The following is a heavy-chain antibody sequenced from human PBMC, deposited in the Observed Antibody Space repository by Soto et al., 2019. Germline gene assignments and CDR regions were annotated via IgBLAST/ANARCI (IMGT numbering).Heavy chain of an antibody. Sequence: QITLKESGPTLVNPTQTLTLTCTFSGFSFSTIGVGVGWIRQPPGKALEWLALIYWDAAERYSKSLESRLSITPDTSKTQVVLTLTNMDPADTATYYCAHRRNYDFWRSWGQGTLVTVSS. J-gene: IGHJ5*01. CDR1: GFSFSTIGVG. D-gene: IGHD3-3*01. CDR3: AHRRNYDFWRS. V-gene: IGHV2-5*02. CDR2: IYWDAAE.